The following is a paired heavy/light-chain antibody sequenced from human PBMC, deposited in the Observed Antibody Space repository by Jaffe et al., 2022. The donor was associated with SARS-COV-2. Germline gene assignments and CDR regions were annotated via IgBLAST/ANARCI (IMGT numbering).Heavy chain of an antibody. V-gene: IGHV4-4*02. CDR2: IDHNGGA. D-gene: IGHD5-18*01. CDR3: ARHLEYSQGY. CDR1: GSSISNSNW. J-gene: IGHJ4*02. Sequence: QVQLQESGPGLVKPSGTLSLTCVVSGSSISNSNWWSWVRQPPGKGLEWIGQIDHNGGASYNPSLKSRVTISLDKSKNQISLNLNSMTAADTAVYYCARHLEYSQGYWGQGTLITVSS.
Light chain of an antibody. J-gene: IGKJ2*01. CDR1: QSVSSNY. Sequence: EIVLTQSPGTLSLSPGERATLSCRASQSVSSNYLAWYQQRPGQTPRLLIYGASSRATGIPDRFSGSGSGTDFTLTISRLEPEDFAVYYCQQFGGSPLYIFGQGTKLEIK. V-gene: IGKV3-20*01. CDR2: GAS. CDR3: QQFGGSPLYI.